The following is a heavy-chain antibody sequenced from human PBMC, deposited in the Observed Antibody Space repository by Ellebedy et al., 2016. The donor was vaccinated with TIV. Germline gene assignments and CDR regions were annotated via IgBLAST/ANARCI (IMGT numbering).Heavy chain of an antibody. CDR3: ARDVLGNSWYNGMDV. Sequence: ASVKVSCKASGGTFSSYAISWVRQAPGQGLEWMGGIIPIFGTANYAQKFQGRVTITADESTSTAYMELSSLRSEDTAMYYCARDVLGNSWYNGMDVWGQGATVTVSS. CDR2: IIPIFGTA. V-gene: IGHV1-69*13. J-gene: IGHJ6*02. CDR1: GGTFSSYA. D-gene: IGHD2-15*01.